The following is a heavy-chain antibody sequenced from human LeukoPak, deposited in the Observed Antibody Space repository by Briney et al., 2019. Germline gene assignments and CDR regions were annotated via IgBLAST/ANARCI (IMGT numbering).Heavy chain of an antibody. D-gene: IGHD3-10*01. V-gene: IGHV4-4*07. CDR2: IYTSGST. CDR1: GGSISSYY. J-gene: IGHJ5*02. CDR3: ARQSRKYYGSGSEDNWFDP. Sequence: PSETLSLTRTVSGGSISSYYWSWIRQPAGKGLEWIGRIYTSGSTNYNPSLKSRVTMSVDTSKNQFSLKLSSVTAADTAVYYCARQSRKYYGSGSEDNWFDPWGQGTLVTVSS.